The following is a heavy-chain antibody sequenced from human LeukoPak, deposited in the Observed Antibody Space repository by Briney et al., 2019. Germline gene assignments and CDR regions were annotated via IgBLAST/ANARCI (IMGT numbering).Heavy chain of an antibody. D-gene: IGHD3-22*01. CDR2: INYSGST. CDR3: ARWYYDSSGYRYFDY. CDR1: GVSISSYY. V-gene: IGHV4-59*01. Sequence: SETLSLTCTVSGVSISSYYWTWIRQPPGKGLEWIGNINYSGSTKYNPSLKSRVTISVDTSKNQCSLKLSSVTAADTAVYYCARWYYDSSGYRYFDYWGQGTLVTVSS. J-gene: IGHJ4*02.